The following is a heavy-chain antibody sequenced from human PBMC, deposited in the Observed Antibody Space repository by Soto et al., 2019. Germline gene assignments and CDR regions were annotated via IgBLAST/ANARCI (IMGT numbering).Heavy chain of an antibody. V-gene: IGHV3-74*01. CDR2: INSDGSST. CDR3: ARDQRGPYYDSSPRFDY. D-gene: IGHD3-22*01. J-gene: IGHJ4*02. Sequence: GGSLRLSCAASGFTFSSYWMHWVRQAPGKGLVWVSRINSDGSSTSYADSVKGRFTISRDNAKNTLYLQMNSLRAEDTAVYYCARDQRGPYYDSSPRFDYWGQGTLVTVSS. CDR1: GFTFSSYW.